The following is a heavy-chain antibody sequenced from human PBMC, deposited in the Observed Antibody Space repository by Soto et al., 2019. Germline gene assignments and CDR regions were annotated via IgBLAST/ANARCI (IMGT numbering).Heavy chain of an antibody. D-gene: IGHD1-26*01. CDR1: GGSISSSSYY. CDR2: IYYSGST. J-gene: IGHJ4*02. Sequence: SETLSLTCTVSGGSISSSSYYWGWIRQPPGKGLEWIGSIYYSGSTYYNPSLKSRVTISVDTSKNKFSLKLSSLTAADTAVYYCARHEPGSYFDYWGQGTLVTVSS. CDR3: ARHEPGSYFDY. V-gene: IGHV4-39*01.